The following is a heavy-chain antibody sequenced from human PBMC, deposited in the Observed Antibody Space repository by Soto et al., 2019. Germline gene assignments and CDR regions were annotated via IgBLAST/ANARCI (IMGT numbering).Heavy chain of an antibody. D-gene: IGHD3-22*01. CDR3: ARRNYYDSSGWGPFDY. CDR2: SYWDDDK. V-gene: IGHV2-5*02. CDR1: GFSLSTSGVG. Sequence: QITLKESGPTLVKPTQTLTLTCTFSGFSLSTSGVGVGWIRQPPGKALEWLALSYWDDDKRYSPSLKSRLTITKDTSKNQVVLTMTNTDHVDTATYYCARRNYYDSSGWGPFDYWGQGTLVTVSS. J-gene: IGHJ4*02.